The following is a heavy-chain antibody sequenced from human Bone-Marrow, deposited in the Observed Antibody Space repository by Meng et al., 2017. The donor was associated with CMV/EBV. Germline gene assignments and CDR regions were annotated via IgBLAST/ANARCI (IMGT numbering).Heavy chain of an antibody. CDR1: GFTFSDYY. J-gene: IGHJ5*02. Sequence: GESLKISCAASGFTFSDYYMSWIRQAPGKGLEWVSYITDSGSATYYADSVKGRFTISRDNAKNSLYLQMNSLRVEDTAVYYCARDASRSCSGGSCYWFDPCGQGTLVAVSS. V-gene: IGHV3-11*04. D-gene: IGHD2-15*01. CDR3: ARDASRSCSGGSCYWFDP. CDR2: ITDSGSAT.